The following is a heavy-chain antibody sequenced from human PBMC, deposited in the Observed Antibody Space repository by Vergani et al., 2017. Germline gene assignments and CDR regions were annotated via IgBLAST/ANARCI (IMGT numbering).Heavy chain of an antibody. Sequence: EVQLLESGGGLVQPGGSLRLSCAASGFTFSSYAMSWVRQAPGKGLEWVSAISGSGGSTYYADSVKGRFTISRDNSKNTLYLQMNSLRAEDTAVYYCAKDLGGSYYGYYYYYGMDVWGQGTTVTVSS. J-gene: IGHJ6*02. CDR1: GFTFSSYA. V-gene: IGHV3-23*01. CDR2: ISGSGGST. CDR3: AKDLGGSYYGYYYYYGMDV. D-gene: IGHD1-26*01.